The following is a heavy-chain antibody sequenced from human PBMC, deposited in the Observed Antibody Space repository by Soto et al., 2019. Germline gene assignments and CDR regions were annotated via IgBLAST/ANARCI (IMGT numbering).Heavy chain of an antibody. CDR2: ISSNGVGT. V-gene: IGHV3-64*01. D-gene: IGHD6-6*01. J-gene: IGHJ6*03. CDR3: ARRARADFYYMDV. Sequence: ELQLAESGGGLAQPGGSLRLSCAASGFTLSGYAMDWVRQAPGKGLEYVAGISSNGVGTYYANSVQGRFTISRDNSKNTVYLQMGSLRPEDMAVYYCARRARADFYYMDVWGKGTTVTVS. CDR1: GFTLSGYA.